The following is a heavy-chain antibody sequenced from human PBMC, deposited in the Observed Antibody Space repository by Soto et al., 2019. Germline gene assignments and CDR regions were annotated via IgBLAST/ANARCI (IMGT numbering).Heavy chain of an antibody. D-gene: IGHD3-3*01. CDR3: ARRAYDFWSGYYSDYYYGMDV. V-gene: IGHV4-31*03. J-gene: IGHJ6*02. Sequence: SETLSLTCTVSGGSISSGGYYWSWIRQHPGKGLEWIGYIYYSGSTYYNPSLKSRVTISVDTSKNQFSLKLSSVTAADTAVYYCARRAYDFWSGYYSDYYYGMDVWGQRTTVTVSS. CDR1: GGSISSGGYY. CDR2: IYYSGST.